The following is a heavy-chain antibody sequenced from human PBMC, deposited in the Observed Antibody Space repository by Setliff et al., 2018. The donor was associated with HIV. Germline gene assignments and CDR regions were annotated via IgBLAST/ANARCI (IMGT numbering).Heavy chain of an antibody. V-gene: IGHV3-7*01. CDR3: ARAFCTAGTTQCYYYMDV. CDR1: EFTFSGHW. D-gene: IGHD1-1*01. Sequence: GGSLRLSCAASEFTFSGHWMSWVRQAPGKGLEWVANIKQDGSEKNYVDFVKGRFTISTDNSKNTLFLQMNSLRADDTAVYYCARAFCTAGTTQCYYYMDVWGKGTTVTVSS. J-gene: IGHJ6*03. CDR2: IKQDGSEK.